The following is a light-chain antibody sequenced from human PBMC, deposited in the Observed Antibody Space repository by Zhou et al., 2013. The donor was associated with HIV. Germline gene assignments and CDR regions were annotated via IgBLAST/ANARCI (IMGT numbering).Light chain of an antibody. J-gene: IGKJ1*01. CDR1: QSISSY. V-gene: IGKV1-5*03. Sequence: IQMTQSPSTLSAYVGDRVTITCRASQSISSYLAWYQQKSGKAPKLLMYQASTLESGVPSRFSGSGSGTEFTLTISSLQPDDFATYYCQQYDSYWTFGQGTKVEV. CDR3: QQYDSYWT. CDR2: QAS.